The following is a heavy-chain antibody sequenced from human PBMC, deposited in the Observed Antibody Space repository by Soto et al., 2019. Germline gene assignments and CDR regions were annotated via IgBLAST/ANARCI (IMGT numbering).Heavy chain of an antibody. CDR2: IGTAGDT. CDR3: ARLYYDILDYGMDV. CDR1: GFTFSSYD. V-gene: IGHV3-13*01. J-gene: IGHJ6*02. Sequence: GGSLRLSCAASGFTFSSYDMHWVRQATGKGLEWVSAIGTAGDTYYPGSVKGRFTISRENAKNSLYLQMNSLRAEDTAVYYCARLYYDILDYGMDVWGQGTKVTVSS. D-gene: IGHD3-9*01.